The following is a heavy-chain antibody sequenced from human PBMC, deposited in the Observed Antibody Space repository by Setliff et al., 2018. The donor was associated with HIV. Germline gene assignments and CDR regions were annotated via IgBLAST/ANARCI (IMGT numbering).Heavy chain of an antibody. CDR2: IYHSGST. CDR3: ARQYNRQYGMDV. D-gene: IGHD1-20*01. Sequence: SETLSLTCAVSGYSIGSGYYWGWSRQPPGKGLEWIGSIYHSGSTYYNPSPKSRVTISVDTSKNQFSLKLSSVTAADTAVYYCARQYNRQYGMDVWGQGTTVTVSS. J-gene: IGHJ6*02. V-gene: IGHV4-38-2*01. CDR1: GYSIGSGYY.